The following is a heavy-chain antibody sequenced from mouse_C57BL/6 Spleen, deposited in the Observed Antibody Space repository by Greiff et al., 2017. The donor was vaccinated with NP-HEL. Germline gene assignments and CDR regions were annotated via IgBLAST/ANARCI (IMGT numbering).Heavy chain of an antibody. CDR2: ISSGSSTI. J-gene: IGHJ4*01. CDR3: ARKGWLPYYYAMDY. D-gene: IGHD2-3*01. Sequence: EVKLVESGGGLVKPGGSLKLSCAASGFTFSDYGMHWVRQAPEKGLEWVAYISSGSSTIYYAETVKGRFTISRDNAKNTLFLQMTSLRSEDTAMDYCARKGWLPYYYAMDYWGQGTSVTVSS. V-gene: IGHV5-17*01. CDR1: GFTFSDYG.